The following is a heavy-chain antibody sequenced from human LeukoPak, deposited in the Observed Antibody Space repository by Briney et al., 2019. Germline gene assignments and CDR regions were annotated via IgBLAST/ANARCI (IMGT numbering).Heavy chain of an antibody. CDR1: GYSFTSYW. J-gene: IGHJ5*02. CDR3: ARGEKGGPRGEPPHSWFDP. D-gene: IGHD3-16*01. V-gene: IGHV5-51*01. Sequence: GESLKISCKGSGYSFTSYWIGWVRQMPGKGLEWMGIIYPGDSDTRYSPSFQGQVTISADKSISTAYLQWSSLKASDTAMYYCARGEKGGPRGEPPHSWFDPWGQGTLVTVSS. CDR2: IYPGDSDT.